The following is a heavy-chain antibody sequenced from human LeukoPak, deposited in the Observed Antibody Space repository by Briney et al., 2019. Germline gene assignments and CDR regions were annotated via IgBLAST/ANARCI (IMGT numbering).Heavy chain of an antibody. Sequence: SETLSLTCAVSGGSISSGGYSWSWIRQPPGKGLEWIGHIYHSGSTYYNPSPKSRVTISVDRSKNQFSLKLSSVTAADTAVYYCARGVYCSSTSCYEGNFDYWGQGTLVTVSS. V-gene: IGHV4-30-2*01. CDR1: GGSISSGGYS. CDR2: IYHSGST. J-gene: IGHJ4*02. D-gene: IGHD2-2*01. CDR3: ARGVYCSSTSCYEGNFDY.